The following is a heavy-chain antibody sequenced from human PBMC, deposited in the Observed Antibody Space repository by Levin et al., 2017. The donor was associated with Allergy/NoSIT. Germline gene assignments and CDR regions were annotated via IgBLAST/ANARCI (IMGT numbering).Heavy chain of an antibody. CDR1: GFTFSSYS. J-gene: IGHJ3*02. V-gene: IGHV3-21*01. CDR2: ISSSSSYI. CDR3: ARDHGQQLPNDAFDS. Sequence: GGSLRLSCAASGFTFSSYSMNWVRQAPGKGLEWVSSISSSSSYIYYADSVKGRFTISRDNAKNSLYLQMNSLRAEDTAVYYCARDHGQQLPNDAFDSWGQGTMVTVSA. D-gene: IGHD6-13*01.